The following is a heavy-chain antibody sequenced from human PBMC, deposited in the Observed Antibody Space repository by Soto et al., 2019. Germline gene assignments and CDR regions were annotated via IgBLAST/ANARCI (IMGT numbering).Heavy chain of an antibody. D-gene: IGHD3-10*01. CDR3: ARDNGFGESDV. Sequence: QVQLVQSGAEVKKPGASVKVSCKASGYSFTSYGISWVRQAPGQGLEWMGGISAYNGNTNYAKKPQGRDTMTTETATSTANMELGSLRSDDTAVYYCARDNGFGESDVWGQGTTVTVSS. CDR1: GYSFTSYG. CDR2: ISAYNGNT. V-gene: IGHV1-18*01. J-gene: IGHJ6*02.